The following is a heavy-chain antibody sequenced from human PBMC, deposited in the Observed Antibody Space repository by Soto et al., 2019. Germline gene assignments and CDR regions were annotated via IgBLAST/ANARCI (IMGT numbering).Heavy chain of an antibody. J-gene: IGHJ5*02. CDR1: GCSISSSNW. V-gene: IGHV4-4*02. Sequence: SETLSLTCSVSGCSISSSNWWSWVRQPPGKGLEWIGEIYHSGSTNYNPSLKSRVTISVDKSKNQFSLKLSSVTAADTAVYYCARERVGDRSSGENWFDPWGQGTLVTVSS. CDR2: IYHSGST. D-gene: IGHD6-19*01. CDR3: ARERVGDRSSGENWFDP.